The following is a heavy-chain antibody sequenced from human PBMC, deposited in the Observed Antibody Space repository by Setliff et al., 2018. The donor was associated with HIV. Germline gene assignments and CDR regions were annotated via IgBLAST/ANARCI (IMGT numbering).Heavy chain of an antibody. V-gene: IGHV4-38-2*01. CDR1: GNSISSGYY. Sequence: PSETLSLTCVVSGNSISSGYYWGWVRQPPGKGLEWIGSIYHTGSTYYNPSLKGRVTISVDTSKNQFSLKLTSLTAADTAVYYCVRGPQWLVQKGRVYYFDYWGQGALVTVSS. CDR2: IYHTGST. D-gene: IGHD6-19*01. CDR3: VRGPQWLVQKGRVYYFDY. J-gene: IGHJ4*02.